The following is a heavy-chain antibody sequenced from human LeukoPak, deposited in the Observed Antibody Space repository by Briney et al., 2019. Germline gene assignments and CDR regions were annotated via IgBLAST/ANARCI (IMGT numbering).Heavy chain of an antibody. CDR3: ARGRNRGVVDY. D-gene: IGHD3-16*01. J-gene: IGHJ4*02. CDR1: GGXISSYY. V-gene: IGHV4-59*01. Sequence: SETLSLTCTVSGGXISSYYCSWIRQPPGKGLEWIGYIYYSGSTNYNPSLKSRVTISVDTSKNQFSLKLSSVTATDTAVYYCARGRNRGVVDYWGQGTLVTVSS. CDR2: IYYSGST.